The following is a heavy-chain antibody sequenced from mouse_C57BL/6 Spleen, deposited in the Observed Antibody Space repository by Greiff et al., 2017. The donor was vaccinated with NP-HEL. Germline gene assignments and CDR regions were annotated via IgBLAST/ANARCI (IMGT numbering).Heavy chain of an antibody. Sequence: QVQLQQPGAELVMPGASVKLSCKASGYTFTSYWMHWVKQRPGQGLEWIGEIDPSDSYTNYNQKFKGKSTLTVDKSSSTAYMQLSSLTSEDSAVYYCARGGSAWFADWGQGTLVTVSA. CDR2: IDPSDSYT. V-gene: IGHV1-69*01. CDR3: ARGGSAWFAD. J-gene: IGHJ3*01. CDR1: GYTFTSYW.